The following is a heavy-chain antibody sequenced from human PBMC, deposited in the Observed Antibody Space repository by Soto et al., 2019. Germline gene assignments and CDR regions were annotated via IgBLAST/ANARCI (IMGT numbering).Heavy chain of an antibody. V-gene: IGHV1-18*01. CDR2: ISVYNVKP. Sequence: QAELEQSGAEVKKPGASVKVSCKASGYTFTTYVITWVRQAPGLGLEWLGRISVYNVKPDYAQKFQDRVTMTTDTSTNTAYMELRSLGSDDTGMYYCASGNTVTGYNHEGLAVWGQGPTVTVSS. CDR3: ASGNTVTGYNHEGLAV. CDR1: GYTFTTYV. J-gene: IGHJ6*02. D-gene: IGHD4-17*01.